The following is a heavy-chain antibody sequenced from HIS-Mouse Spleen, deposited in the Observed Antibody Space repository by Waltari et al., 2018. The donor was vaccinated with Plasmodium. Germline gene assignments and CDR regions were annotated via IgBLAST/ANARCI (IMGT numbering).Heavy chain of an antibody. D-gene: IGHD6-6*01. V-gene: IGHV2-70*15. CDR3: ARHKKRGQLVRGYFDY. CDR2: LDWDDDK. J-gene: IGHJ4*02. CDR1: GFSLSTSGMC. Sequence: QVTLRESGPALVKPTQTLTLTCTFSGFSLSTSGMCVSWIRQPPGKALEWLARLDWDDDKYYSTTLKTRLTISKDTSKNRVFLTMTNMDPVDTATYYCARHKKRGQLVRGYFDYWGQGTLVTVSS.